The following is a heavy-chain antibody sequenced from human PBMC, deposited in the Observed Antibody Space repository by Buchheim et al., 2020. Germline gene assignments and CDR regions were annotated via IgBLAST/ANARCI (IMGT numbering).Heavy chain of an antibody. V-gene: IGHV1-18*01. D-gene: IGHD3-9*01. CDR1: GYTFSSYG. CDR2: ISAHNGMT. Sequence: VQLVQSGGEVRKPGASVKVSCRTAGYTFSSYGVTWVRQAPGRGLEWLGWISAHNGMTLYAQKVQGRVTMTTETSTTTGFLELRSLTSDDTGVYYCARDFYDILTGPSYGMDVWGQGTT. CDR3: ARDFYDILTGPSYGMDV. J-gene: IGHJ6*02.